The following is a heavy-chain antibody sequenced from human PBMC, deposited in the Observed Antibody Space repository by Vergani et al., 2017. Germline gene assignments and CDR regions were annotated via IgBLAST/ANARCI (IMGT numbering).Heavy chain of an antibody. CDR2: IRYDGSNK. J-gene: IGHJ4*02. CDR3: AKMGGEDIVVVPAAPPGNYFDY. D-gene: IGHD2-2*01. Sequence: VHLEESGGGLVQPGGSLRLSCAASGFTFSTYAMTWVRQAPGKGLEWVAFIRYDGSNKYYADSVKGRFTISRDNSKTTLYLQMNSLRAEDTAVYYCAKMGGEDIVVVPAAPPGNYFDYWSQGTLVTVSS. V-gene: IGHV3-30*02. CDR1: GFTFSTYA.